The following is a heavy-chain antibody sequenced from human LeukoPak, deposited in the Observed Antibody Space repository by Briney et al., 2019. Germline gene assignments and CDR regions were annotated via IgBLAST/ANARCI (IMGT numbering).Heavy chain of an antibody. V-gene: IGHV4-4*07. CDR1: GGSISNYY. CDR3: ARGGYYESSGYYEYFQH. CDR2: IYTSGST. J-gene: IGHJ1*01. Sequence: SETLSLTCTVSGGSISNYYWSWIRQPAGKGLEWIGRIYTSGSTIYNPSLKSRVTMSVDTSKNQFSLKLSSVTAADTAVYYCARGGYYESSGYYEYFQHWGQGTLVTVSS. D-gene: IGHD3-22*01.